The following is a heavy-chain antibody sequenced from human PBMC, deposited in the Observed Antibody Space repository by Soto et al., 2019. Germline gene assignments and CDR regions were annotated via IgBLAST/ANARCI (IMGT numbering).Heavy chain of an antibody. Sequence: QVQLVQSGAEVKKPGSSVKVSCKASGGTFSSYAISWVRQAPGQGLEWMGGIIPIFGTANYAQKFQGRVTITADESTSTAYMELSRLRSEDTAVYYCARDGYYYDSSGYYYYFDYWGQGTLVTVSS. CDR3: ARDGYYYDSSGYYYYFDY. CDR2: IIPIFGTA. D-gene: IGHD3-22*01. CDR1: GGTFSSYA. J-gene: IGHJ4*02. V-gene: IGHV1-69*12.